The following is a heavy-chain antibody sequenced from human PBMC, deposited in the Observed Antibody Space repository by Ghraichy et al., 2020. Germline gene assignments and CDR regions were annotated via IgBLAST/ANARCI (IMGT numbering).Heavy chain of an antibody. CDR2: ISDRRDYT. Sequence: ETLSLTCAASGFTFTSYNMNWVRQAPGKGLEWVAFISDRRDYTNYADSLKGRFTISRDNAKNSLYLQMNSLRAEDSAVYYCARDRAKVVWFDPWGQGTLVTVSS. V-gene: IGHV3-21*06. J-gene: IGHJ5*02. CDR1: GFTFTSYN. D-gene: IGHD3-10*01. CDR3: ARDRAKVVWFDP.